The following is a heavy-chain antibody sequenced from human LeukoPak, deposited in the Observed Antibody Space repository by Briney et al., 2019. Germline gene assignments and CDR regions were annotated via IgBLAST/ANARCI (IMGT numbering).Heavy chain of an antibody. V-gene: IGHV3-23*01. D-gene: IGHD5-18*01. J-gene: IGHJ4*02. CDR1: GFTFSTFA. Sequence: GGSPRLSCAASGFTFSTFAMIWVRQPPGKGLEWVSSIFPSGGEIHYADSVRGRFTISRDNSKSILSLQMNSLRAEDMAIYYCATYRQVLLPFESWGQGTLVTVSS. CDR2: IFPSGGEI. CDR3: ATYRQVLLPFES.